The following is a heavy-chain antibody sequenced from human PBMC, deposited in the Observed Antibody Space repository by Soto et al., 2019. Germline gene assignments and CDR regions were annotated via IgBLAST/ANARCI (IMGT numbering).Heavy chain of an antibody. CDR3: ASQAVFGVVITDYYYYGMDV. CDR2: IYYSGST. J-gene: IGHJ6*02. D-gene: IGHD3-3*01. CDR1: GGSISSSSYY. V-gene: IGHV4-39*01. Sequence: PSETLSLTCTVSGGSISSSSYYWGWIRQPPGKGLEWIGSIYYSGSTYYNPSLKSRVTISVDTSKNQFSLKLSSVTAADTAVYYCASQAVFGVVITDYYYYGMDVWGQGTTVTVSS.